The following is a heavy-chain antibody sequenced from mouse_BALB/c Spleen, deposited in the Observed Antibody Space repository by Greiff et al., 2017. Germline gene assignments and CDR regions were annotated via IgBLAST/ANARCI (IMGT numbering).Heavy chain of an antibody. CDR2: IYPVSGST. CDR3: TRLGIKDAMDY. V-gene: IGHV1S22*01. D-gene: IGHD3-1*01. CDR1: GYTFTSYW. Sequence: LQQPGSELVRPGASVKLSCKASGYTFTSYWMHWVKQRHGQGLEWIGNIYPVSGSTNYDEKFKSKGTLTVDTSSSTAYMHLSSLTSEDSAVYYCTRLGIKDAMDYWGQGTSVTVSS. J-gene: IGHJ4*01.